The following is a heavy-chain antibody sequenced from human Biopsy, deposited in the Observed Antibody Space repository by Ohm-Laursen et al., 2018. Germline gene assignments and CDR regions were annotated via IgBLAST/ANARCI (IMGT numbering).Heavy chain of an antibody. CDR3: AADADGYYTEFDY. CDR2: IVPILGHL. Sequence: SVKVSCKASGYTFTTYAFSWVRQAPGQGLERVGRIVPILGHLNYAQRFQGRVSITADKSTSYVYMELSRLTSGDTAVYYCAADADGYYTEFDYWGPGTLVTVSS. V-gene: IGHV1-69*04. CDR1: GYTFTTYA. D-gene: IGHD3-3*01. J-gene: IGHJ4*02.